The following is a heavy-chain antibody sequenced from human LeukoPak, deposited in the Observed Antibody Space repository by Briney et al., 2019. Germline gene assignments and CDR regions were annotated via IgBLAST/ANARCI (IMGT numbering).Heavy chain of an antibody. Sequence: SVKVSCKASGGTFSSYAISWVRQAPGQGLEWMGGIIPIFGTANYAQKFQGRVTITTDESTSTAYMELSSLRSEDTAVYYCARVACSGGSCYFEYFQHWGQGTLVTVSS. V-gene: IGHV1-69*05. D-gene: IGHD2-15*01. CDR3: ARVACSGGSCYFEYFQH. CDR2: IIPIFGTA. J-gene: IGHJ1*01. CDR1: GGTFSSYA.